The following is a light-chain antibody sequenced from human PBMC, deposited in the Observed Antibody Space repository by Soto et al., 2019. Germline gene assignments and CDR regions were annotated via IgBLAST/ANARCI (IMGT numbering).Light chain of an antibody. CDR3: QQSYGAPLYS. CDR1: QNVNNY. V-gene: IGKV1-39*01. Sequence: DIQMTQSPSSLSASVGDSVTITCRTSQNVNNYLHWFQQKPGKAPHLLIYRVSSLQSGVPSRFTGRRSGTDFTLTISSLQPEDSATYYCQQSYGAPLYSFGQGTKLGIK. CDR2: RVS. J-gene: IGKJ2*03.